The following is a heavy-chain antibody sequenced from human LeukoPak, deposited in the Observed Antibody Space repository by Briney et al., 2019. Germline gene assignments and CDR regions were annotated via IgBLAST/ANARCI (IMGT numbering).Heavy chain of an antibody. J-gene: IGHJ4*02. D-gene: IGHD6-13*01. CDR2: INPNSGGT. CDR1: GYTFTGYY. CDR3: ARVPRAASYFDY. V-gene: IGHV1-2*02. Sequence: GASVKVSCKASGYTFTGYYMHWVLQAPGQGLEWMGWINPNSGGTNYAQKFQGRVTMTRDTSISTAYMELSRLRSDDTAAFYCARVPRAASYFDYWGQGTLVTVSS.